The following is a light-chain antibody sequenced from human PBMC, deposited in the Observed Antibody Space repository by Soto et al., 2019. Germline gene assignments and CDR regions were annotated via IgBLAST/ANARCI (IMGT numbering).Light chain of an antibody. V-gene: IGLV2-14*01. J-gene: IGLJ1*01. CDR3: SSYTNINTRACV. CDR2: EVT. CDR1: SGDIGSYNR. Sequence: QSALTQPASVSGSPGQSITISCTGTSGDIGSYNRVSWYQQHPGKAPKLIIYEVTDRPSGVSNRFSGSKSGHTASLTISGLQAEDEAEYYCSSYTNINTRACVFGTGTKVT.